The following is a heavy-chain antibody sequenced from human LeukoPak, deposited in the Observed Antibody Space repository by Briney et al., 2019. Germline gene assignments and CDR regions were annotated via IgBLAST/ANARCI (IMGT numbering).Heavy chain of an antibody. CDR1: GFTFSGYA. J-gene: IGHJ4*02. CDR3: ARGGSQPITMHVFDF. CDR2: ITNSGATT. V-gene: IGHV3-23*01. D-gene: IGHD3-10*01. Sequence: GGSLRLSCAASGFTFSGYAMTWVRQAPGKGLEWVSVITNSGATTYYANSVKGRFSISRDNSKNTMSLQMNSLRVEDTAVYYCARGGSQPITMHVFDFWGQGTLVSVSS.